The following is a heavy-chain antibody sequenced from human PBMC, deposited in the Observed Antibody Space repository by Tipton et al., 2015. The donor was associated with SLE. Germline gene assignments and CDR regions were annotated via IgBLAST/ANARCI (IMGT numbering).Heavy chain of an antibody. CDR2: IYYSGST. D-gene: IGHD6-13*01. CDR3: ARDQWVRSRRAGWYFDL. J-gene: IGHJ2*01. V-gene: IGHV4-31*03. CDR1: GGSISSGGYY. Sequence: TLSLTCTFSGGSISSGGYYWSWIRQHPGKGLEWIGYIYYSGSTYYNPSLKSRVTISVDTSKNQFSLKLSSVTAADTAVYYCARDQWVRSRRAGWYFDLWGRGTLVTVSA.